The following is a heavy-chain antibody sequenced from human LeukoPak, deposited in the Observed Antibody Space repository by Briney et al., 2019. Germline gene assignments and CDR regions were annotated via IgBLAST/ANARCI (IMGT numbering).Heavy chain of an antibody. J-gene: IGHJ5*02. CDR3: ASSLWSGYYAKFDP. Sequence: SETLSLTCTVSGYSISSGYYWGWIRQPPGKGLEWIGSIYHSGSTYYNPSLKSRVTISVDTPKNQFSLKLSSVTAADTAVYYCASSLWSGYYAKFDPWGQGTLVTVSS. V-gene: IGHV4-38-2*02. CDR2: IYHSGST. CDR1: GYSISSGYY. D-gene: IGHD3-3*01.